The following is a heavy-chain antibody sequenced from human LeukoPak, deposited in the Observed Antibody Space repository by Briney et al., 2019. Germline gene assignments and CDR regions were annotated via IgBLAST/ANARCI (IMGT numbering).Heavy chain of an antibody. V-gene: IGHV4-59*01. Sequence: SETLSLTCTVSGGSITNYYWSWIRQPPGKGLEWIGYFYNSGSTKYSPSLKSRATILVDTSKNQFSLKLSSVTAADTAVYYCARVRFGELLQGDFDYWGQGTLVTVSS. CDR1: GGSITNYY. CDR2: FYNSGST. CDR3: ARVRFGELLQGDFDY. J-gene: IGHJ4*02. D-gene: IGHD3-10*01.